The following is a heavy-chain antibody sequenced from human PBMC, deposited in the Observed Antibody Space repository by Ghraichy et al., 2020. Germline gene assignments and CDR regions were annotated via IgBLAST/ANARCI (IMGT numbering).Heavy chain of an antibody. CDR3: AKDKDSSSWYFAAIDY. CDR2: ISGSGVGT. J-gene: IGHJ4*02. V-gene: IGHV3-23*01. CDR1: GFTFSDSA. D-gene: IGHD6-13*01. Sequence: GGSLRLSCAASGFTFSDSAVSWVRQAPGKGLEWISGISGSGVGTYYAESVKGRFTISRDNSKNTLYLQMNSLRADDTAIYYCAKDKDSSSWYFAAIDYWGQGTLVTVSS.